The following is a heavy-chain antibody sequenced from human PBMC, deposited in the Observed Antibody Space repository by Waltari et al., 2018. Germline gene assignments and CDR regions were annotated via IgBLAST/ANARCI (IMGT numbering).Heavy chain of an antibody. CDR3: ARGGRYSSSWYQAGYFDL. CDR1: GGPFSGYY. V-gene: IGHV4-34*01. CDR2: INHSGSA. Sequence: QVQLQQWGAGLLKTSETLSLTCAVYGGPFSGYYWSWIRQPPGKGLEWIGEINHSGSANYNPSLKSRVTISVDTSKNQFSLKLSSVTAADTAVYYCARGGRYSSSWYQAGYFDLWGRGTLVTVSS. J-gene: IGHJ2*01. D-gene: IGHD6-13*01.